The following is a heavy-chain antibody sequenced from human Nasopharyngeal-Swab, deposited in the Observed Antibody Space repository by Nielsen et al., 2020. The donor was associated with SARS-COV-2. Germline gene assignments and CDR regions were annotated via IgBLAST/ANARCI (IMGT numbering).Heavy chain of an antibody. CDR2: INPKSGGT. D-gene: IGHD5/OR15-5a*01. CDR3: ARGRRGDIVSSINYMDV. CDR1: GYTFTDYY. J-gene: IGHJ6*03. V-gene: IGHV1-2*04. Sequence: ASVKVSCKASGYTFTDYYMHWVRQAPGQGLEWVGWINPKSGGTKYAQKFEGWVTMTRDTSINTVYMELSRLTSDDTAVYYCARGRRGDIVSSINYMDVWGKGTTVTVSS.